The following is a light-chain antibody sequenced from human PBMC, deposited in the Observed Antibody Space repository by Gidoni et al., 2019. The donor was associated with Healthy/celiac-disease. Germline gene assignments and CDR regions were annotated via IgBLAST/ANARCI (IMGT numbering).Light chain of an antibody. CDR3: MQALQTPMYT. CDR2: LCS. J-gene: IGKJ2*01. V-gene: IGKV2-28*01. Sequence: DIVMTQSPLSLPVTPGEPASISCRSSQSLLHSNGYNYLDWYLQKPGQSPQLLIYLCSNRASGVPDRFIGSGSGTDFTLKISRVEAEDVGVYYCMQALQTPMYTFGQGTKLEIK. CDR1: QSLLHSNGYNY.